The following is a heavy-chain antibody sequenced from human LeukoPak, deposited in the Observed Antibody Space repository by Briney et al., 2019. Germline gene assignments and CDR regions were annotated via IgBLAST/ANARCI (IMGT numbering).Heavy chain of an antibody. Sequence: GRSLRLPCVASGFTFSTYVMHWVRQAPGKGLEWVAVISYDGSIKYYADSVKGRFTISRDNPKNTLHLQMNRLRDEDTVVYYCAKDRSSSFFNWFDPWGQGTLVTVSS. CDR1: GFTFSTYV. CDR3: AKDRSSSFFNWFDP. D-gene: IGHD6-13*01. V-gene: IGHV3-30*18. CDR2: ISYDGSIK. J-gene: IGHJ5*02.